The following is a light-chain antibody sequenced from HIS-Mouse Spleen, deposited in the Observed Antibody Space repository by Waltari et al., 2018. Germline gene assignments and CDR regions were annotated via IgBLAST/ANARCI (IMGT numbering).Light chain of an antibody. CDR3: QQYYSTPYT. J-gene: IGKJ2*01. CDR2: WAS. CDR1: QSVLYSSNNKNY. Sequence: DIVMTQSPDSLAVSLAESATINCKSSQSVLYSSNNKNYLAWYQQKPGQPPTLVIYWASTRELGVPDRFSGRGSGTAFNFTISTLQAEDVAVYYCQQYYSTPYTFGQGPKLEIK. V-gene: IGKV4-1*01.